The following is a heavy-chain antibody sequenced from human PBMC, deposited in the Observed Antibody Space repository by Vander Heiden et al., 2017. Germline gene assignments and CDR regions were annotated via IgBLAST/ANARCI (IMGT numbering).Heavy chain of an antibody. CDR1: GGSINNYD. Sequence: QVQLQESGPGLVKSSETLSLTCNVTGGSINNYDVSWIRRAAGKGLEWSGRVYSNGDTNYNPSLRTRVTMSADLSKNQVSLSLTSVTAADTAVYFCARGSYLDDWGQGTLVTVSS. V-gene: IGHV4-4*07. J-gene: IGHJ4*02. D-gene: IGHD3-10*01. CDR3: ARGSYLDD. CDR2: VYSNGDT.